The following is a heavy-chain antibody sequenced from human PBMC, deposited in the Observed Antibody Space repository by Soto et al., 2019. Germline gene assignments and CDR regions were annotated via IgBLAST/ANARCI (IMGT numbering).Heavy chain of an antibody. D-gene: IGHD6-13*01. Sequence: SLRLSCAASGFTFSSYWMHWVRQAPGKGLVWVSRINSDGSSTSYADSVKGRFTISRDNAKNTLYLQMNSLRAEDTAVYYCARSSSSWYLFFDYWGQGTLVTVSS. CDR1: GFTFSSYW. CDR2: INSDGSST. V-gene: IGHV3-74*01. CDR3: ARSSSSWYLFFDY. J-gene: IGHJ4*02.